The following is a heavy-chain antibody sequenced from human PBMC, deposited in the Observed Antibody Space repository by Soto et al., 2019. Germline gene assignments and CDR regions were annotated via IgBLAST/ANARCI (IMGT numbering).Heavy chain of an antibody. Sequence: GGSLRLSCAASGFTFSGYAMSWVRQAPGKGLEWVSAISGSGGSTYYADSVKGRFTISRDNSKNTLYLQMNSLRAEDTAVYYCAKNPSYYYDSSGYITYWGQGTLVTVSS. CDR2: ISGSGGST. V-gene: IGHV3-23*01. J-gene: IGHJ4*02. CDR1: GFTFSGYA. CDR3: AKNPSYYYDSSGYITY. D-gene: IGHD3-22*01.